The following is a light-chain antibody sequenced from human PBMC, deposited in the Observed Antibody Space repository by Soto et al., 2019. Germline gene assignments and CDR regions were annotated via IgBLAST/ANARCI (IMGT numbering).Light chain of an antibody. CDR1: QSVTSNY. CDR3: QQCDSSLST. V-gene: IGKV3-20*01. J-gene: IGKJ1*01. CDR2: GAS. Sequence: EIVLTQSPGTLSLSPGERATLSCRARQSVTSNYLAWYQQKPGQALRLLIFGASSTAAGIPDRFSGSVSGTGFTLTISRLEPEDFAVYYCQQCDSSLSTFGQGTQVEIK.